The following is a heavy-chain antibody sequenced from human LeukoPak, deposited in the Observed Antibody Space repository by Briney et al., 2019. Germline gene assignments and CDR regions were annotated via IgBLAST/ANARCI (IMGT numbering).Heavy chain of an antibody. D-gene: IGHD6-13*01. CDR3: VGELLTAAGTIGAFDI. CDR1: GFTFSTYG. Sequence: GGSLRLSCAASGFTFSTYGMHWVRQAPGKGLEWVAVIWRNGSNKYHADSVKGRFTISRDNSKSTLFLQMSSLAAEDTAVYYCVGELLTAAGTIGAFDIWGRGTMVTVSS. CDR2: IWRNGSNK. V-gene: IGHV3-33*01. J-gene: IGHJ3*02.